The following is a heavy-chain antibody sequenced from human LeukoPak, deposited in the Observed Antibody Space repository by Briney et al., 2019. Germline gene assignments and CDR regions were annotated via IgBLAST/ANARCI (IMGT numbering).Heavy chain of an antibody. D-gene: IGHD3-16*01. CDR3: AKDRRLGAFDI. CDR2: ISYDGSNK. V-gene: IGHV3-30*18. Sequence: GGSLRLSCAASGFTFSSYGMHWVRQAPGKGLEWVAVISYDGSNKYYADSVKGRFTISRDNSKNTLYLQMNSLRAEDTAVYYCAKDRRLGAFDIWGQGTMVTVSS. J-gene: IGHJ3*02. CDR1: GFTFSSYG.